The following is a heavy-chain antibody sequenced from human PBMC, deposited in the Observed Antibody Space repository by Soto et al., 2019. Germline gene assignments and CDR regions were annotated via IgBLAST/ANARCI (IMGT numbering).Heavy chain of an antibody. CDR2: IYYSGST. CDR1: GGSISSSSYY. J-gene: IGHJ5*02. Sequence: SETLSLTCTVSGGSISSSSYYWGWIRQPPGKGLEWIGSIYYSGSTYYNPSLKSRVTISVDTSKNQFSLKLSSVTAADTAVYYCARLGRGDYDFWSGYYSWFDPWGQGTLVTVSS. CDR3: ARLGRGDYDFWSGYYSWFDP. V-gene: IGHV4-39*01. D-gene: IGHD3-3*01.